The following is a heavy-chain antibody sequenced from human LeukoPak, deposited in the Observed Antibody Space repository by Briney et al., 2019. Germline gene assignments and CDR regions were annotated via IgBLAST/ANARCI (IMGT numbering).Heavy chain of an antibody. V-gene: IGHV1-69*01. J-gene: IGHJ4*02. CDR2: IIPIFGTA. CDR3: ARTYYYDSSGYYGGGFDY. Sequence: GASVKVSCKASGGTFSSYAISWVRQAPGQGLEWMGGIIPIFGTANYAQKFQGRVTITADESTSTAYMELSGLRSEDTAVYYCARTYYYDSSGYYGGGFDYWGQGTLVTVSS. D-gene: IGHD3-22*01. CDR1: GGTFSSYA.